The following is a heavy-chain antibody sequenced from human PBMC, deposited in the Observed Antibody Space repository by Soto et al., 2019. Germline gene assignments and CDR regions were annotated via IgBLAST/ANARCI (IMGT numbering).Heavy chain of an antibody. V-gene: IGHV3-30-3*01. D-gene: IGHD3-10*01. CDR1: GFTFRSYA. CDR3: ARDTGRTASYASGDY. J-gene: IGHJ4*02. Sequence: QVQLVESGGGVVQPGRSLRLSCAASGFTFRSYAMHWVRQAPGKGLEWVAVISTDGNNKYYADSVKGRFTISRDNSMXTLSLQMNSLSADDTAVYYCARDTGRTASYASGDYWGQGTLVTVSS. CDR2: ISTDGNNK.